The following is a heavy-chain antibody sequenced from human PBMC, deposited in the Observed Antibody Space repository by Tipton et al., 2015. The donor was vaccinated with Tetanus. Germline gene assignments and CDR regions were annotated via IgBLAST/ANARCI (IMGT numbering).Heavy chain of an antibody. CDR1: GASFSNYY. D-gene: IGHD3/OR15-3a*01. Sequence: TLSLTCAVYGASFSNYYWSWICQAPGKGLERIGEINHCGNTNHNPSPKRRVTLSADTSKNQFSLKLNSAAAADTALYYCVTVDFPNSSPFGMDVWGAGTPVSVSS. CDR3: VTVDFPNSSPFGMDV. J-gene: IGHJ6*04. CDR2: INHCGNT. V-gene: IGHV4-34*01.